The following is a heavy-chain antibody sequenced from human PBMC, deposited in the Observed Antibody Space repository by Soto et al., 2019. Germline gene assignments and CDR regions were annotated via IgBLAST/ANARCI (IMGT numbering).Heavy chain of an antibody. CDR1: GGSISSYY. CDR3: AMYSMTYFGS. CDR2: ISYSGST. J-gene: IGHJ4*02. V-gene: IGHV4-59*01. Sequence: QVQLQESGPGLVKPSETLSLTCTVSGGSISSYYWSWIRQPPGRALEWIGSISYSGSTSYSPSLKRRFPISGDASKDLFSLRLSSVTAADTAVYYCAMYSMTYFGSGGQGTL. D-gene: IGHD1-26*01.